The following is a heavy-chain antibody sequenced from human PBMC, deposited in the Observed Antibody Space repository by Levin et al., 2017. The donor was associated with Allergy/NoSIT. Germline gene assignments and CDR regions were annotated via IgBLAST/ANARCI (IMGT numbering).Heavy chain of an antibody. CDR2: VRVKAHSYST. Sequence: AGESLKISCAASGFSFSDHYMDWVRQAPGKGLEWVGRVRVKAHSYSTEHAASVKGRFTISRDDSENSLYLQMNSLRTEDTAVYYCVRGPYCTGGACPGAFDYWGQGVLVTVSS. CDR3: VRGPYCTGGACPGAFDY. CDR1: GFSFSDHY. J-gene: IGHJ4*02. V-gene: IGHV3-72*01. D-gene: IGHD2-8*02.